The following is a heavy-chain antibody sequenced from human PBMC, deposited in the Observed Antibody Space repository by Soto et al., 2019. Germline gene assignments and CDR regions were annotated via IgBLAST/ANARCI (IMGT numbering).Heavy chain of an antibody. D-gene: IGHD1-1*01. CDR3: ARAVQPSRMDV. CDR2: ISAYNGNT. J-gene: IGHJ6*02. Sequence: QVHLVQSGAEVEKPGASVKVSCKTSGYTFTNYGISWVRQAPGQGLEWMGWISAYNGNTNYPQKLQGGVTMTTDTATGPAYMELRSLRSDDTAVYYWARAVQPSRMDVWGQGTTVTVSS. CDR1: GYTFTNYG. V-gene: IGHV1-18*01.